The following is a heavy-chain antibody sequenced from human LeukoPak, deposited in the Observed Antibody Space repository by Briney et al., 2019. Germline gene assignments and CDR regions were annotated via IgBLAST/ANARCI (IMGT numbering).Heavy chain of an antibody. V-gene: IGHV3-21*01. CDR1: GFTFSSYS. D-gene: IGHD3-3*01. Sequence: GGSLRLSCAASGFTFSSYSMNWVRQAPGKGLEWVSSISSSSSYIYYADSVKGRFTISRDNAKNSLCLQMNSLRAEDTAVYYCARVFQYYDFWSPTLDYWGQGTLVTVSS. CDR2: ISSSSSYI. J-gene: IGHJ4*02. CDR3: ARVFQYYDFWSPTLDY.